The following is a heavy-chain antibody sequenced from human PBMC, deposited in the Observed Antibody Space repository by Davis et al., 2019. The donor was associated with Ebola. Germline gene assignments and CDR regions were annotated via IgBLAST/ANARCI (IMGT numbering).Heavy chain of an antibody. CDR3: ARDLSGSYNWFNP. V-gene: IGHV1-69*13. D-gene: IGHD1-26*01. CDR1: GGTFSSYA. J-gene: IGHJ5*02. Sequence: SVKVSCKASGGTFSSYAISWVRQAPGQGLEWMGGIIPIFGTANYAQKFQGRVTITADESTSTAYMELSSLRSEDTAVYYCARDLSGSYNWFNPWGQGTLVTVSS. CDR2: IIPIFGTA.